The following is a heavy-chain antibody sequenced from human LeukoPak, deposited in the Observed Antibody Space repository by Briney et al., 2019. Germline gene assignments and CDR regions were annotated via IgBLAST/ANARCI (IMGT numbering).Heavy chain of an antibody. J-gene: IGHJ4*02. CDR2: ISTYNDNT. D-gene: IGHD6-19*01. CDR3: AREMAVAGAGVIDS. V-gene: IGHV1-18*01. CDR1: GYTFTSYG. Sequence: ASVKVSCKASGYTFTSYGLSWVRQAPGQGLEWMAWISTYNDNTHYARKFQGRVTMTTDTSTNTAYMELRSLRSDDTAVYYCAREMAVAGAGVIDSWGQGTLVTVSS.